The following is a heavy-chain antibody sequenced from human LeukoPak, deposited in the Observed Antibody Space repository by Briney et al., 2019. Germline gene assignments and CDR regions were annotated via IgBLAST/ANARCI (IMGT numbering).Heavy chain of an antibody. CDR1: GFTFNIFG. CDR2: ISSDSTQI. CDR3: AKKAPGAVAAPADY. Sequence: GGSLRLSCAASGFTFNIFGMLWVRQAPGQELNWVAAISSDSTQIHYADSVRGRFTISRDNSKNALYLQMNSLRADDTAVYFCAKKAPGAVAAPADYWGQGTLVTVSS. V-gene: IGHV3-30*18. J-gene: IGHJ4*02. D-gene: IGHD6-19*01.